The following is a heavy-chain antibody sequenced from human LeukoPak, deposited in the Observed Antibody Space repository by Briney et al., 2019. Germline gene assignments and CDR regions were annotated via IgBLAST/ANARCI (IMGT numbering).Heavy chain of an antibody. D-gene: IGHD3-10*01. CDR2: ISGSGGST. J-gene: IGHJ1*01. CDR3: AKAPGSYYQMEYFQH. Sequence: SGGSLRLSCAASGFTFSSYSMSWVRQAPGKGLEWVSAISGSGGSTYYADSVKGRFTISRDNSKNTLYLQMNSLRAEDTAVYYCAKAPGSYYQMEYFQHWGQGTLVTVSS. V-gene: IGHV3-23*01. CDR1: GFTFSSYS.